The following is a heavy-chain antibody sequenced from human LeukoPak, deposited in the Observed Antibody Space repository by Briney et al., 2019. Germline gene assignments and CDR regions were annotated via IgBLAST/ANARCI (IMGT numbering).Heavy chain of an antibody. J-gene: IGHJ6*02. CDR2: ISYDGSNK. Sequence: PGGSLRLSCAASGFTFSSYAMHWVRQAPGKGLEWVAVISYDGSNKYYADSVKGRFTISRDNSKNTLYLQMNSLRAEDTAVYYCARGQWLAYYYYGMDVWGQGTTVTVSS. CDR3: ARGQWLAYYYYGMDV. D-gene: IGHD6-19*01. CDR1: GFTFSSYA. V-gene: IGHV3-30*04.